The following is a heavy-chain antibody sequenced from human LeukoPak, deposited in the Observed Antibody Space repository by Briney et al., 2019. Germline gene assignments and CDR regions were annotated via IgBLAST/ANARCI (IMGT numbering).Heavy chain of an antibody. CDR3: TRSLPAAMFSLDY. J-gene: IGHJ4*02. CDR1: GDSISGYY. V-gene: IGHV4-59*01. Sequence: SETLSLTCTVSGDSISGYYWSWIRQPPGKRLEWIGYIYYSGSTNCNPSLKTRVTISVDTSKNQFSLKLTSVTAADTAVYYCTRSLPAAMFSLDYWGQGTLVTVSS. D-gene: IGHD2-2*01. CDR2: IYYSGST.